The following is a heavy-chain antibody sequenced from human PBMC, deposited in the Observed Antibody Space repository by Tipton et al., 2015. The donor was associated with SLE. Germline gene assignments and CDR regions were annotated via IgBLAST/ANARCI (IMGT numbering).Heavy chain of an antibody. D-gene: IGHD3-10*01. CDR1: GGSISSGSYY. Sequence: TLSLTCTVSGGSISSGSYYWSWIRQPAGKGLEWIGRIYTSGSTNYNPALKSRVTISVDTSKNQFSLKLSSVTAADTAVYYCARGVVRGGDYFDYWGQGTLVTVSS. J-gene: IGHJ4*02. V-gene: IGHV4-61*02. CDR3: ARGVVRGGDYFDY. CDR2: IYTSGST.